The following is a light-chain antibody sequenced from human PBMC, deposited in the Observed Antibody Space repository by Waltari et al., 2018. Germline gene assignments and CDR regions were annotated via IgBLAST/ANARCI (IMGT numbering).Light chain of an antibody. V-gene: IGLV2-23*02. Sequence: QSALTQPASVSGSPGQSITISCTGSSNNIGFYDLVSWYQQHPGKAPKLIIFDVIKPPSGVSDRFSGSKSGNTASLTISGLHTEDDADYYCCSYSGSGSFPYVFGPGTRVAVL. CDR3: CSYSGSGSFPYV. CDR1: SNNIGFYDL. J-gene: IGLJ1*01. CDR2: DVI.